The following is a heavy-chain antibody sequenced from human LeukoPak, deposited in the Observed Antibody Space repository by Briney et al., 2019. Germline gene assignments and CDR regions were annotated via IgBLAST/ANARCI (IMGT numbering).Heavy chain of an antibody. Sequence: SVKVSCKTSGHTFTSYHINWVRQATGQGLEWMGWMNPYSGDRGYAQKFQGRLSITSDTSISTAYMDLSSLRSEDTAVYFCARTTSLTASGYDYWGQGTLVTVSS. J-gene: IGHJ4*02. CDR2: MNPYSGDR. V-gene: IGHV1-8*03. D-gene: IGHD4-17*01. CDR3: ARTTSLTASGYDY. CDR1: GHTFTSYH.